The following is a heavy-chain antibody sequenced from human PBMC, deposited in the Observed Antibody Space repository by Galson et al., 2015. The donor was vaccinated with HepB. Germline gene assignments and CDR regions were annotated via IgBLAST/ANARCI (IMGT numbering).Heavy chain of an antibody. CDR3: ARVGIGYNKRYFDY. Sequence: TLSLTCAVSGGSISSGGYYWSWIRQPPGKGLEWIGYIYYSGSTYSNPSLESRVTISVDTSKNQFSLKLSSVTAADTAVYYCARVGIGYNKRYFDYWGQGTLVTVSS. CDR1: GGSISSGGYY. J-gene: IGHJ4*02. CDR2: IYYSGST. V-gene: IGHV4-30-4*01. D-gene: IGHD5-24*01.